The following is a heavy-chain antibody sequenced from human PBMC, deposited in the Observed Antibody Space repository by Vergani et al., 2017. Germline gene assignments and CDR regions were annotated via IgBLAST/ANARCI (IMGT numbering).Heavy chain of an antibody. CDR1: GFSLSNARMG. CDR3: ARAYYGSGSXLPPYYYYYYGMDV. Sequence: QVTLKESGPVLVKPTETLTLTCTVSGFSLSNARMGVSWIRQPPGKALEWLAHIFSNDEKSYSTSLKSRLNISKDTSKSQVVLTMTNMDPVDTATYYCARAYYGSGSXLPPYYYYYYGMDVWGQGTTVTVSS. V-gene: IGHV2-26*01. J-gene: IGHJ6*02. D-gene: IGHD3-10*01. CDR2: IFSNDEK.